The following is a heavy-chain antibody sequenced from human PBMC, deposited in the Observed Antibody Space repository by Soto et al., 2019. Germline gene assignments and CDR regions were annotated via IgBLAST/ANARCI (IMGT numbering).Heavy chain of an antibody. Sequence: QVQLVQSGAEVKKPGSSVKVSCKASGGTFSSYAISWVRQAPGQGLEWMGGIIPIFGTANYAQKFQGRVTITADEATSTAYSELSGLRSEDTAVYYCARRVNIWTCYSGHYFDYLVQGTLVTVSS. CDR2: IIPIFGTA. D-gene: IGHD3-9*01. CDR3: ARRVNIWTCYSGHYFDY. J-gene: IGHJ4*02. V-gene: IGHV1-69*01. CDR1: GGTFSSYA.